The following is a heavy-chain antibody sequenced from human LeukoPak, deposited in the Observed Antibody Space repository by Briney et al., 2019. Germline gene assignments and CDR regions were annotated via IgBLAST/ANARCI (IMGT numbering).Heavy chain of an antibody. CDR1: GFTFRNYG. V-gene: IGHV3-30-3*01. CDR3: ARDKGRVWFGELLPRKSFDY. J-gene: IGHJ4*02. CDR2: ISYDGSNK. Sequence: PGGSLRLSCAASGFTFRNYGMHRIRQAPGKGLEWVAVISYDGSNKYYADSVKGRFTISRDNSKNTLYLQMNSLRAEDTAVYYCARDKGRVWFGELLPRKSFDYWGQGTLVTVSS. D-gene: IGHD3-10*01.